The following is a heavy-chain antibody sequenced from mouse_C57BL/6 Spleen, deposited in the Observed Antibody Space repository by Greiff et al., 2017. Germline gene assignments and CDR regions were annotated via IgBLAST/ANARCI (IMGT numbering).Heavy chain of an antibody. CDR1: GYSFTSYY. D-gene: IGHD1-1*01. Sequence: VQLQQSGPELVKPGASVKISCKASGYSFTSYYIHWVKQRPGQGLEWIGGIYPGSGNTKYNETFKGKATLTADTSSSTAYMQLSSLTSEDSAVYYCARLYYYGSSKDYYAMDYWGQGTSVTVSS. J-gene: IGHJ4*01. V-gene: IGHV1-66*01. CDR2: IYPGSGNT. CDR3: ARLYYYGSSKDYYAMDY.